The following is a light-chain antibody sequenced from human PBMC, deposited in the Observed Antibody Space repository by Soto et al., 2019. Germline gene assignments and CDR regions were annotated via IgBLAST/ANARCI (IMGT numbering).Light chain of an antibody. J-gene: IGKJ1*01. CDR3: QQYGSSPWP. CDR2: GAS. Sequence: EIVLTQSPGTLSLSPGERATLSCRASQSVSSSYLAWYQQKPGQAPSPLIYGASSRAIGIPDSFSGSGSGTAFALTISRLEPEDFAVYYCQQYGSSPWPFGQGTMV. CDR1: QSVSSSY. V-gene: IGKV3-20*01.